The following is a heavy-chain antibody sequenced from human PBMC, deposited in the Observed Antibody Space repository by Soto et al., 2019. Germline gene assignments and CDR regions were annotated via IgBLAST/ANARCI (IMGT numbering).Heavy chain of an antibody. CDR1: GFTFTNYG. Sequence: PGGSLRLSCAASGFTFTNYGMHWVRQAPGKGLEWVAVIWSDGSNKYYADSVKGRFTISKDNSQNTLYLQMNSLRPEDTAVYYCTRDLYSGSRYYFDSWGQGTLVTVSS. V-gene: IGHV3-33*01. J-gene: IGHJ4*02. CDR2: IWSDGSNK. D-gene: IGHD1-26*01. CDR3: TRDLYSGSRYYFDS.